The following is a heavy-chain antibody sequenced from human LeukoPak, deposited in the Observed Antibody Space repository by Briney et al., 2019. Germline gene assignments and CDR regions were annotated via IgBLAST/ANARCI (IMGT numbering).Heavy chain of an antibody. V-gene: IGHV3-7*01. CDR1: GFNFSRNW. CDR3: ARDQIFGAKI. J-gene: IGHJ3*02. D-gene: IGHD3-3*01. CDR2: IKQDGREE. Sequence: GGSLRLSCAASGFNFSRNWMTWVRQAPGKGLEWVANIKQDGREEYYVDSVKGRFTISRDNAKKSTYLQMNRVRAEDTAVYYCARDQIFGAKIWGQGTMVTVSS.